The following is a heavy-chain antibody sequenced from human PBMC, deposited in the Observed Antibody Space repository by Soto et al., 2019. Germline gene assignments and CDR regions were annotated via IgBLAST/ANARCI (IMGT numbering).Heavy chain of an antibody. J-gene: IGHJ4*02. D-gene: IGHD5-12*01. CDR2: IIPIFGTA. CDR3: ARDVKMATISYFDY. V-gene: IGHV1-69*13. Sequence: ASVKVSCKASGGTFSSYAISWVRQAPGQGLEWMGGIIPIFGTANYAQKFQGRVTITADESTSTAYMELSSLRSEDTAVYYCARDVKMATISYFDYWGQGTLVTVSS. CDR1: GGTFSSYA.